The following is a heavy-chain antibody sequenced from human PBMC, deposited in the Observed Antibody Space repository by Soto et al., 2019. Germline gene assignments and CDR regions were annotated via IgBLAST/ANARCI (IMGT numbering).Heavy chain of an antibody. Sequence: QVLLVESGGGLVKRGGSLRLSCAVSGFTFSDYYMTWIRQAPGTGLEWVSYISSSTSHTNYADSVKGRFTISRDNAKNSLFLQMNSLRAEDTAVYYCARGRGAAADYFDFWGQGTLVTVSS. J-gene: IGHJ4*02. V-gene: IGHV3-11*05. CDR2: ISSSTSHT. CDR3: ARGRGAAADYFDF. D-gene: IGHD6-13*01. CDR1: GFTFSDYY.